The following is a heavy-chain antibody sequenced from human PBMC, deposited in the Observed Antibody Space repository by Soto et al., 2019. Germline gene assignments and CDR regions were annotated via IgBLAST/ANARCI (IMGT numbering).Heavy chain of an antibody. J-gene: IGHJ1*01. V-gene: IGHV3-7*01. CDR1: GLTFTKYW. CDR2: IKQDGSEK. Sequence: RLSCAASGLTFTKYWMTWVRQAPRKGLERVANIKQDGSEKYYVDSVKGRFTISRDNAQNSLYLQMNSLTSEDTAVYYCARDRSADRFVQYFQHWGPGTLVTVSS. D-gene: IGHD6-19*01. CDR3: ARDRSADRFVQYFQH.